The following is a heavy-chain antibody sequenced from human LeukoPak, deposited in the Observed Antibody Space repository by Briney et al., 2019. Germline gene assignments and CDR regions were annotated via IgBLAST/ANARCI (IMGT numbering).Heavy chain of an antibody. CDR3: ARAASSYYYGSSGSRDAFDI. D-gene: IGHD3-22*01. CDR1: GGTFSSYA. V-gene: IGHV1-69*05. CDR2: IIPIFGTA. Sequence: SVKVSCKASGGTFSSYAISWVRQAPGQGLEWMGRIIPIFGTANYAQKFQGRVTITTDESTSTAYMGLSSLRSEDTAVYYCARAASSYYYGSSGSRDAFDIWGQGTMVTVSS. J-gene: IGHJ3*02.